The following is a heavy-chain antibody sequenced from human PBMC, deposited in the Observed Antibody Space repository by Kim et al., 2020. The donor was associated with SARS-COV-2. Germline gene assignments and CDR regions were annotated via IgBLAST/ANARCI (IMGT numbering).Heavy chain of an antibody. J-gene: IGHJ4*02. Sequence: GSVKGRFTISRENSKNTLYLQMSSLRAEDTAVYYCVKLPPQVGATSPFDYWGQGTLVTVSS. V-gene: IGHV3-64D*09. CDR3: VKLPPQVGATSPFDY. D-gene: IGHD1-26*01.